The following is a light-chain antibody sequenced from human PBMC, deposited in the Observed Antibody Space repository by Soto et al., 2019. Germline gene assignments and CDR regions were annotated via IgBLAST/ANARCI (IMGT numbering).Light chain of an antibody. Sequence: AIRMTQSPSPLSASPGDRVTITCRASQGISNYLAWYQQKPGKAPKLLIYAASTLQSGVPSRFSGSGSGTEFTLTISSLQPDDFATYYCLHLNRYPRTFGLGTKVDIK. CDR3: LHLNRYPRT. V-gene: IGKV1-8*01. CDR1: QGISNY. J-gene: IGKJ1*01. CDR2: AAS.